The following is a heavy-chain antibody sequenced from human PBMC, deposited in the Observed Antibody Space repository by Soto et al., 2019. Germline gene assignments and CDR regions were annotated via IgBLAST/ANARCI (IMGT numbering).Heavy chain of an antibody. V-gene: IGHV4-59*01. CDR2: IYHSGST. J-gene: IGHJ4*02. CDR3: ARVDMVAYYSDY. CDR1: GASITSYY. D-gene: IGHD5-12*01. Sequence: SETLSLTCSVSGASITSYYWSWIRQPPGKGLEWIGYIYHSGSTNYNPSLKSRVTISVDTSKNQFSLRLSSVTAADTAVYYCARVDMVAYYSDYWGQGTLVTVSS.